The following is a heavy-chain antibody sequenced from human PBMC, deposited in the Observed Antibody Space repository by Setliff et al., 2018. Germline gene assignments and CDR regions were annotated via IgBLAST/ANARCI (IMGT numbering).Heavy chain of an antibody. CDR1: GYTFSHSG. CDR2: ISAYTGNT. V-gene: IGHV1-18*01. J-gene: IGHJ1*01. CDR3: SRLVRYCSRTTCQTASGAEL. Sequence: GASVKVSCKASGYTFSHSGITWVRQAPGQGLEWMGWISAYTGNTNCAQKLQGRVTMTTDSSTNTAYLELRGLTSDDTAVYYCSRLVRYCSRTTCQTASGAELWGHGTLVTVSS. D-gene: IGHD2-2*01.